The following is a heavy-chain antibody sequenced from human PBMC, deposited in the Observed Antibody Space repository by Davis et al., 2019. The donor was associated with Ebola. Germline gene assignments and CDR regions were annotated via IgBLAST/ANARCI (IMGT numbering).Heavy chain of an antibody. CDR2: IIPIFGTA. Sequence: SVKVSCKASGYTFTSYAISWVRQAPGQGLEWMGGIIPIFGTANYAQKFQGRVTITADESTSTAYMELSSLRSEDTAVYYCARDGTYRVSYGMDVWGQGTTVTVSS. D-gene: IGHD1-26*01. CDR3: ARDGTYRVSYGMDV. V-gene: IGHV1-69*13. CDR1: GYTFTSYA. J-gene: IGHJ6*02.